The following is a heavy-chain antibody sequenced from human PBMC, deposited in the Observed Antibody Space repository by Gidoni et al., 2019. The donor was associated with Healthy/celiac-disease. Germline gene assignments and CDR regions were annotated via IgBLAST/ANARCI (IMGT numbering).Heavy chain of an antibody. CDR1: GFTFSSYA. J-gene: IGHJ4*02. Sequence: EVQPLESGCGLVQPGGSLRLPCAASGFTFSSYAMSWVRQAPGKGLEWVSAISGSGGSTYYADSVKGRFTISRDNSKNTLYLQMNSLRAEDTAVYYCAKDGGTMRPFDYWGQGTLVTVSS. CDR2: ISGSGGST. V-gene: IGHV3-23*01. D-gene: IGHD3-22*01. CDR3: AKDGGTMRPFDY.